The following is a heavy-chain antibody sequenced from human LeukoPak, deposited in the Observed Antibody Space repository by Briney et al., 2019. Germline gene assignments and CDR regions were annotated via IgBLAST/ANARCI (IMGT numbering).Heavy chain of an antibody. V-gene: IGHV4-31*03. CDR2: IYYSGST. CDR1: GGSISSGGYY. J-gene: IGHJ4*02. CDR3: ARVSMIVVVYFDY. D-gene: IGHD3-22*01. Sequence: SETLSLTCTVSGGSISSGGYYWSWIRQHPGKGLEWIGYIYYSGSTYYNPSLKSRVTISVDTSKNQFSLKLSSVTAADTAVYYCARVSMIVVVYFDYWGQGTLVTVSS.